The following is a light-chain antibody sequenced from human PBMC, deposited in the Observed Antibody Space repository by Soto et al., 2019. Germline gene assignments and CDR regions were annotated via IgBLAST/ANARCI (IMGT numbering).Light chain of an antibody. CDR2: EVS. CDR3: SSYVGSNNLV. J-gene: IGLJ2*01. CDR1: SSDVGGYNY. V-gene: IGLV2-8*01. Sequence: QSALTQPASVSGSPGQSITISCTGTSSDVGGYNYVSWYQQHPGKAPKLIIYEVSKRPSGVPDRFSGSKFGNTASLTVSGLQAEDEADYYCSSYVGSNNLVFGGGTKLTVL.